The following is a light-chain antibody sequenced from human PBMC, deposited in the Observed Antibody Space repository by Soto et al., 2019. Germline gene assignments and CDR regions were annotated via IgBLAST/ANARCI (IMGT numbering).Light chain of an antibody. CDR3: QQYCNSPGT. J-gene: IGKJ1*01. CDR2: AAS. V-gene: IGKV3-20*01. Sequence: EIVLTQSPGTLSLSPGERATLSCRASQSVSSSYFAWFQQKPGQAPRLLIYAASLRDTGIPDRFSGSGSGTDFTLTISRLEPDEFAVYYCQQYCNSPGTFGQGTKVEIK. CDR1: QSVSSSY.